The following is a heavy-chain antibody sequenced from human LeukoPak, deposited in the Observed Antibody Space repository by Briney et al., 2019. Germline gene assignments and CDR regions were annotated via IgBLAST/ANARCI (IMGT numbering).Heavy chain of an antibody. V-gene: IGHV4-59*08. CDR1: GGSISTYY. Sequence: SETLSLTCTVSGGSISTYYWSWIRQPPGKGLEWIGYIHYSGSTNYNPSLKSRVIIEVDTSKNQFSLNLNPVTAADTAVYYCARHSRYCSTTSCYVFDYWGQGTLVTVSS. D-gene: IGHD2-2*01. CDR2: IHYSGST. J-gene: IGHJ4*02. CDR3: ARHSRYCSTTSCYVFDY.